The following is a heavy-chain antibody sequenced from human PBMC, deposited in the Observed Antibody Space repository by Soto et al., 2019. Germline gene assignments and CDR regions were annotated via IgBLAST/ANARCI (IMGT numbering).Heavy chain of an antibody. D-gene: IGHD2-2*01. CDR1: GGSIDGYY. J-gene: IGHJ5*02. Sequence: PSETLSLTCTVSGGSIDGYYWTWIRQSADKGLEWIGRMFISGSHKYNPALQSRVSMSVDPSKNQFSLNLTSVTAADTAVYYCERESTGLVPPNWFDPWGQGTLVTVYS. V-gene: IGHV4-4*07. CDR3: ERESTGLVPPNWFDP. CDR2: MFISGSH.